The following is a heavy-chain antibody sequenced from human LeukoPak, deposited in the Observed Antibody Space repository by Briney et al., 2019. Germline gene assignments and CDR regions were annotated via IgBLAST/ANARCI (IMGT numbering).Heavy chain of an antibody. CDR2: ISGSSSHT. CDR3: VQGHGYILHS. V-gene: IGHV3-23*01. J-gene: IGHJ4*02. Sequence: PGGSLRLSCAASGFTFSIYAMSWVRQAPGKGLGWVSGISGSSSHTMDADSVRGRFTISRDNTRNTLYLHMNSLRAEDTALYYCVQGHGYILHSWGQGNLVTVSS. D-gene: IGHD3-16*02. CDR1: GFTFSIYA.